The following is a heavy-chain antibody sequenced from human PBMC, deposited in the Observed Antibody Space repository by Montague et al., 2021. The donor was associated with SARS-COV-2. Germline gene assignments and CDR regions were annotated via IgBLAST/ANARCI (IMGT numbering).Heavy chain of an antibody. Sequence: SLRLSCAASGFTFSNYGMHWVRQAPGKGLEWVSTITSTSTHIYYAESVKGRFTIARDNAKNSLSLQMDSLRAEDTGVYYCGRNFDLWGQGTLVTVSS. J-gene: IGHJ4*02. CDR2: ITSTSTHI. CDR1: GFTFSNYG. V-gene: IGHV3-21*01. CDR3: GRNFDL. D-gene: IGHD3-9*01.